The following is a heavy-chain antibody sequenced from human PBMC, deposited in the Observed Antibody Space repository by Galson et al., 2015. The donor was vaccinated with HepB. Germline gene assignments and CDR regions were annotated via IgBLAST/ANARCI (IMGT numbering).Heavy chain of an antibody. D-gene: IGHD2-15*01. CDR2: INHSGST. J-gene: IGHJ4*02. CDR3: ARIKRHPGVVVVESERAFDY. CDR1: GGSFSGYY. V-gene: IGHV4-34*01. Sequence: TLSLTCAVYGGSFSGYYWSWIRQPPGKGLEWIGEINHSGSTNYNPSLKSRVTISVDTSKNQFSLKLSSVTAADTAVYYCARIKRHPGVVVVESERAFDYWGQGTLVTVSS.